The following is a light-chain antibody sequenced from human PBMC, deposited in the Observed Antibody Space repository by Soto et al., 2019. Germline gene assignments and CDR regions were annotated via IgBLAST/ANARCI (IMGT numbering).Light chain of an antibody. CDR1: NIGSYN. CDR3: QVWDTNSDRV. V-gene: IGLV3-21*02. Sequence: SYELTQPPSVSVAPGQTARITCGGDNIGSYNVHWYQQRPGQAPVLVVHDDTDRPSGIPERFSGSNSGNTATLTINKVEAGDEADFYCQVWDTNSDRVFGGGTKLTVL. J-gene: IGLJ2*01. CDR2: DDT.